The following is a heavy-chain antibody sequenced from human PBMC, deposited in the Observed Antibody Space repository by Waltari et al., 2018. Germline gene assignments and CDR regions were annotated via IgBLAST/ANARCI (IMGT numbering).Heavy chain of an antibody. J-gene: IGHJ4*02. CDR1: GFTFSTYP. Sequence: DVQLLESGGGLVQPGGSLRLSCAASGFTFSTYPMSWVRQAPGKGLEWISSVSGSGRSTYYADFVKGRFTTSRDNSKNTVFLQLNSLRAEDTAVYYCARDEIMIARRMVNWGQGTLVTVSS. V-gene: IGHV3-23*01. CDR3: ARDEIMIARRMVN. CDR2: VSGSGRST. D-gene: IGHD3-22*01.